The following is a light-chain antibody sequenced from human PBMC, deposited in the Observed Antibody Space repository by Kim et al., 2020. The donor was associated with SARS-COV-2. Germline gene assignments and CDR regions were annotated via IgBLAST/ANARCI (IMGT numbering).Light chain of an antibody. V-gene: IGKV2-29*02. J-gene: IGKJ4*01. CDR2: KVS. CDR1: QSLLHSDGETY. Sequence: IVMTQTPLSLSVTPGQPASISCKSSQSLLHSDGETYLYWYLQKPGQSPQLLIYKVSSRFSGVPDRFSGSGSGTDFTLKISRMEAEDVGVYYCMQGIHLPLTFGGGTKVDIK. CDR3: MQGIHLPLT.